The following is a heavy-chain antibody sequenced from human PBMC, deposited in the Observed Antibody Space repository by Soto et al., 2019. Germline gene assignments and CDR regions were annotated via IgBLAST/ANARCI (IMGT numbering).Heavy chain of an antibody. J-gene: IGHJ4*02. CDR1: GGTFSSYA. Sequence: QVQLVNSGAEVKKPGSSVKVSCKASGGTFSSYAISWVRHAPGQGLEWMGGIIPIFGTANYAQKFQGRVTTPEDESTSTAYMELSSLRSEDTAVYYCARSYSYGAIDYWGQGPLVTVSS. CDR2: IIPIFGTA. D-gene: IGHD5-18*01. V-gene: IGHV1-69*01. CDR3: ARSYSYGAIDY.